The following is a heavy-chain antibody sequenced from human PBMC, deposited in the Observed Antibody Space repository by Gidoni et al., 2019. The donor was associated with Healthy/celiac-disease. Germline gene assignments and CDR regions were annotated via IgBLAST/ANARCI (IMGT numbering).Heavy chain of an antibody. V-gene: IGHV3-23*01. J-gene: IGHJ4*02. D-gene: IGHD4-4*01. CDR2: ISGSGGST. Sequence: EVQLLESGGGLVQPGGSLRISCAASGFTFSSYAMSWVRQAPGKGLEWVSAISGSGGSTYYADSVKGRFTISRDNSKNTLYLQMNSLRAEDTAVYYCAKDRMDSNYGFDYWGQGTLVTVSS. CDR3: AKDRMDSNYGFDY. CDR1: GFTFSSYA.